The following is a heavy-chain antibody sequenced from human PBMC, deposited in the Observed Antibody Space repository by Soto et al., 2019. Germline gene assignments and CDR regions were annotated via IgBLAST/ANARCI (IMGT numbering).Heavy chain of an antibody. CDR3: ARDFTIFGVVITPYYYGMDV. Sequence: QVPLVQSGAEVKKPGASVKVSCKASGYTFTSYGISWVRQAPGQGLEWMGWISAYNGNTNYAQKLQGRVTMTTDTSTSTAYMELRSLRSDDTAVYYCARDFTIFGVVITPYYYGMDVWGQGTTVTVSS. CDR2: ISAYNGNT. J-gene: IGHJ6*02. D-gene: IGHD3-3*01. CDR1: GYTFTSYG. V-gene: IGHV1-18*01.